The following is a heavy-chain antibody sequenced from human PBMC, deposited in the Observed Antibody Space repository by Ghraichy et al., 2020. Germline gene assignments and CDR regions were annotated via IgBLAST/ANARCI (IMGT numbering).Heavy chain of an antibody. D-gene: IGHD6-19*01. J-gene: IGHJ5*02. Sequence: ASVKVSCKASGYTFTSYYMHWVRQAPGQGLEWMGIINPSGGSTSYAQKFQGRVTMTRDTSTSTVYMELSSLRSEDTAVYYCARDGIAVAGGYNWFDPWGQGTLVTVSS. CDR3: ARDGIAVAGGYNWFDP. CDR1: GYTFTSYY. V-gene: IGHV1-46*01. CDR2: INPSGGST.